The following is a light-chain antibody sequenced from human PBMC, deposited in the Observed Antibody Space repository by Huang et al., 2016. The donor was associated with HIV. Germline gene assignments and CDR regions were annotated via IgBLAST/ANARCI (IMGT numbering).Light chain of an antibody. CDR3: QQYYSTPRT. CDR2: AAS. Sequence: DIQMTQSPSSLSESVGDRVTITCRASQGISNSLVWYQQKLGKAPKLLLYAASRLESGVPSRFSGSGSGTDYTLTISSLQPEDFATYYFQQYYSTPRTFGQGTKLEIK. V-gene: IGKV1-NL1*01. CDR1: QGISNS. J-gene: IGKJ2*01.